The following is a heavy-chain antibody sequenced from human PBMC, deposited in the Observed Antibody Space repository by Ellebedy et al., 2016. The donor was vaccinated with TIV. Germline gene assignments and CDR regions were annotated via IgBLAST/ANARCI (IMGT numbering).Heavy chain of an antibody. J-gene: IGHJ4*02. Sequence: GESLKISCVASGFTFNSYWMQWVRQAPGKGLVWVSGINSDGSSTFYADSVKGRFTVSRDNAKNTLYLQMNSLRAEDTAVYYCARGIRMPSDYWGQGTLVTVSS. CDR2: INSDGSST. CDR3: ARGIRMPSDY. CDR1: GFTFNSYW. V-gene: IGHV3-74*01. D-gene: IGHD2-15*01.